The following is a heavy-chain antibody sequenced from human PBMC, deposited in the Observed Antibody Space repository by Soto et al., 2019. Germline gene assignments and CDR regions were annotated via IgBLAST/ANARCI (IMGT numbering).Heavy chain of an antibody. Sequence: SETLSLTCTVSGGSLSSHYWTWIRQSPGKGLEWIGYVYFSGNTNYNPSLKSRVTISIDTSKNQFSLRLASVTAADTAFYYCGSVRPSGYVLSWGQGTLVTVS. J-gene: IGHJ5*02. CDR2: VYFSGNT. D-gene: IGHD6-25*01. V-gene: IGHV4-59*11. CDR3: GSVRPSGYVLS. CDR1: GGSLSSHY.